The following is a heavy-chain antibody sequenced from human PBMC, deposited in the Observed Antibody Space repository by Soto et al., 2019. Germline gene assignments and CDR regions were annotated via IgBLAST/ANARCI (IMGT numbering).Heavy chain of an antibody. D-gene: IGHD6-13*01. CDR2: ISYDGSNK. Sequence: PGGSLRLSCAASRFTFSSYGIHWVRQAPGKGLEWVAVISYDGSNKYYADSVKGRFTISRDNSKNTLYLQMDSLRAEDSAVYYCAKASSSWDGYYYYGMDVWGPGTTVTVSS. CDR1: RFTFSSYG. CDR3: AKASSSWDGYYYYGMDV. J-gene: IGHJ6*02. V-gene: IGHV3-30*18.